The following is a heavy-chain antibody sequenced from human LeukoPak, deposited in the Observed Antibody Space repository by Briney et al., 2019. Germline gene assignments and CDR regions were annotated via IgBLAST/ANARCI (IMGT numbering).Heavy chain of an antibody. J-gene: IGHJ4*02. CDR1: GFTVSTNC. V-gene: IGHV3-53*01. CDR2: IYSGGTT. Sequence: PGGSLRLSCAASGFTVSTNCMTWVRQAPGKGLEWVSTIYSGGTTYYADSVMGRFTISRHNSRNTLYLQMNSLRAEDTAVYFCGREGATVATQIDYWGQGTLATVSS. D-gene: IGHD4-23*01. CDR3: GREGATVATQIDY.